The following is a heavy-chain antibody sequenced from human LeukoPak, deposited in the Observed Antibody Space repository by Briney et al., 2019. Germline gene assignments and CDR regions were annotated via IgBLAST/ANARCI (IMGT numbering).Heavy chain of an antibody. CDR3: ARGGWTFDN. Sequence: GGSLRLSCAASGFPFSRYYMSWVRQAPGKGLEWVARIKQDGSEKHYVDSVKGRFTISRDNAKNSLYMQMNSLRAEDTAVYSCARGGWTFDNWGQGTLVTVSS. D-gene: IGHD3/OR15-3a*01. V-gene: IGHV3-7*01. CDR1: GFPFSRYY. CDR2: IKQDGSEK. J-gene: IGHJ4*02.